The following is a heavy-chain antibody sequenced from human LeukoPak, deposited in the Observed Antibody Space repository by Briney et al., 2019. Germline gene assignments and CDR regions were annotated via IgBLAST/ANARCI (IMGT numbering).Heavy chain of an antibody. CDR3: ARDQLGSSYGHSSGYFDY. Sequence: SETLSLTCIVSGGSISSSSYYWGWIRQPPGKGLEWIGSIYYSGSTYYNPSLKSRVTISVDTSKNQFSLKLSSVTAADTAVYYCARDQLGSSYGHSSGYFDYWGQGTLVTVSS. D-gene: IGHD3-22*01. J-gene: IGHJ4*02. CDR1: GGSISSSSYY. CDR2: IYYSGST. V-gene: IGHV4-39*07.